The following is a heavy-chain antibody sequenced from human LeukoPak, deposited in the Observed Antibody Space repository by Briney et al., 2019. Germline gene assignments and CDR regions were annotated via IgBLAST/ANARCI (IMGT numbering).Heavy chain of an antibody. V-gene: IGHV3-21*01. CDR2: ISSSSSYI. CDR3: ARDVYCSGGSCPPGDAFDI. J-gene: IGHJ3*02. CDR1: GFTFSSYS. D-gene: IGHD2-15*01. Sequence: GGSLRLSCAASGFTFSSYSMNWVRHAPGKGLEWGSSISSSSSYIYSADSVKGRFTISRDNAKNSLYLQMNSLRAEDTAVYYCARDVYCSGGSCPPGDAFDIWGQGTMVTVSS.